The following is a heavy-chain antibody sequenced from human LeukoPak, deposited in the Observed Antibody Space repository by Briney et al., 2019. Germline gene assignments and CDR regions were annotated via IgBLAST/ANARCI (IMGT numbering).Heavy chain of an antibody. D-gene: IGHD3-3*01. CDR3: ARASFWSGQGLYYYGMDV. Sequence: GRSLRLSCAASGFTVSSNYVSWVCQARGKGLEWVSVIYSGGSTYYADSVKGRFTISRDNSKNTLYLQMNSLRAEDTAVYYCARASFWSGQGLYYYGMDVWGQGATVTVSS. J-gene: IGHJ6*02. CDR1: GFTVSSNY. CDR2: IYSGGST. V-gene: IGHV3-53*01.